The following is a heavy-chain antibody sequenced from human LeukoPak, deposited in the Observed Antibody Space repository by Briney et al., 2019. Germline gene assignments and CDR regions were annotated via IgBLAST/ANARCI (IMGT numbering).Heavy chain of an antibody. CDR2: ISSSSSYT. CDR1: GFTFSDYY. V-gene: IGHV3-11*03. Sequence: GGSLRLSCAASGFTFSDYYMSWIRQAPGKGLEWVSYISSSSSYTNYADSVKGRFTISRDNAKNSLYLQMNSLRAEDTAVYYCARPQSSVIGELACYFDYWGQGTLVTVSS. J-gene: IGHJ4*02. D-gene: IGHD1-7*01. CDR3: ARPQSSVIGELACYFDY.